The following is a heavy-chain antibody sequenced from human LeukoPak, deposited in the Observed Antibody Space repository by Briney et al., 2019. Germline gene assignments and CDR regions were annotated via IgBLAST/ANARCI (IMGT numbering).Heavy chain of an antibody. CDR3: ARGYGFDETRPPVDY. D-gene: IGHD3-9*01. J-gene: IGHJ4*02. CDR1: GFTFSNYA. V-gene: IGHV3-23*01. CDR2: ISGSGGST. Sequence: PGGSLRLSCAASGFTFSNYAMSWVRQAPGKGLEWVSAISGSGGSTYYADSVKGRFTISRDNAKNSLYLQMNSLRAEDTAVYYCARGYGFDETRPPVDYWGQGTLVAVSS.